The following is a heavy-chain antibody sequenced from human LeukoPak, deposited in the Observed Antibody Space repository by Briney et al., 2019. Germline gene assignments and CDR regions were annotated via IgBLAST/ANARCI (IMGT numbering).Heavy chain of an antibody. V-gene: IGHV4-4*07. Sequence: SETLSLTCTVSGGSISSYYWSWIRQPAGKGLEWIGRIYTSGSTNYNPSLKSRVTMSVNTSKNQFSLKLSSVTAADTAVYYCARIGGYYYGSGSSRRGGYYFDYWGQGTLVTVSS. J-gene: IGHJ4*02. CDR1: GGSISSYY. CDR3: ARIGGYYYGSGSSRRGGYYFDY. CDR2: IYTSGST. D-gene: IGHD3-10*01.